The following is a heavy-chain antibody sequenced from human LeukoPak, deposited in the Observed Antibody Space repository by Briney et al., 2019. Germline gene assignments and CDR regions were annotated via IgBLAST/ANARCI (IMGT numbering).Heavy chain of an antibody. Sequence: GGSLRPSCAASGFTFSSYVMHWVRQAPGKGLEWVAFIRYDGSNKYYSDSVKGRFTISRDNSKNTLYLQMNSLRPEDTAVYYCAKDPRGHSYGWSWRYFDYWGQGTLVTVSS. D-gene: IGHD5-18*01. CDR1: GFTFSSYV. J-gene: IGHJ4*02. V-gene: IGHV3-30*02. CDR2: IRYDGSNK. CDR3: AKDPRGHSYGWSWRYFDY.